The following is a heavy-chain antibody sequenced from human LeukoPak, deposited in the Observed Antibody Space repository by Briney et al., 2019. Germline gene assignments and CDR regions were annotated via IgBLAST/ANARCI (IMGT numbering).Heavy chain of an antibody. V-gene: IGHV4-4*07. CDR2: IYSSGST. Sequence: PSETLSLTCTVSGGSISGYYWSWIRQPAGKGLERIGRIYSSGSTNYHPSLKSRVTMSVDTSKNQFSLKLSSVTAADTAMYFCARDRIGGYASGNYFVVWDKGTTVTVSS. CDR3: ARDRIGGYASGNYFVV. J-gene: IGHJ6*04. D-gene: IGHD3-10*01. CDR1: GGSISGYY.